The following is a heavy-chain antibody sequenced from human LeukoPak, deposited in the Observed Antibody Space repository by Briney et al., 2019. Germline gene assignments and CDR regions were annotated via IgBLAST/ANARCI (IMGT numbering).Heavy chain of an antibody. Sequence: GGSLRLSCAASGFSVSSNHMNWVRQAPGKGLEWVANIKQDGSEKYYVDSVKGRFTISRDNAKNPLYLQMNSLRAEDTAVYYCARDSRGGDCYFDYWGQGTLVTVSS. CDR3: ARDSRGGDCYFDY. CDR1: GFSVSSNH. D-gene: IGHD2-21*02. CDR2: IKQDGSEK. J-gene: IGHJ4*02. V-gene: IGHV3-7*01.